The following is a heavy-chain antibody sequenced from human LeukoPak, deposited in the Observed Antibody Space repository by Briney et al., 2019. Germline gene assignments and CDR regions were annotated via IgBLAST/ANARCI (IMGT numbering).Heavy chain of an antibody. Sequence: SETLSLTCTVSGGSISSYYWSWIRQPPGKGLEWIGYIYYSGSTNYNPSLKSRVTIPVDTSKNQFSLKLSSVTAADTAVYYCAREAYDSSGYYYVFDYWGQGTLVTVSS. J-gene: IGHJ4*02. V-gene: IGHV4-59*01. CDR1: GGSISSYY. CDR2: IYYSGST. D-gene: IGHD3-22*01. CDR3: AREAYDSSGYYYVFDY.